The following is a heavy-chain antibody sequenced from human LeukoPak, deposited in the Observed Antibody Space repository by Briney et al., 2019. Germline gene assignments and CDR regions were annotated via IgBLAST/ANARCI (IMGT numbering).Heavy chain of an antibody. CDR1: GFTFSSYW. V-gene: IGHV3-7*05. Sequence: QTGGSLRLSCAASGFTFSSYWMSWVRQAPGKGLEWVANIKKDGSEKYYVDSVKGRFTISRDNAKNSLYLQMNSLRAEDTAVYYCARDGGSSGWYRYYAFDIWGQGTMVTVSS. D-gene: IGHD6-19*01. CDR2: IKKDGSEK. J-gene: IGHJ3*02. CDR3: ARDGGSSGWYRYYAFDI.